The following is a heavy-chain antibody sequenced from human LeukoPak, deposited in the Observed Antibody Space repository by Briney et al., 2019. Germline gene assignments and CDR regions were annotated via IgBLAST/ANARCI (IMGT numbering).Heavy chain of an antibody. J-gene: IGHJ4*02. V-gene: IGHV5-51*01. CDR3: ARSSVNSNYGVGFDY. CDR2: IWPGDSDT. Sequence: GEPLKISCKGSGYSFTNYWIGWVRQMPGKGLEWMGIIWPGDSDTRYSPSFQGQVTISADRSINTAYLQWSSLKASDTAMYYCARSSVNSNYGVGFDYWGQGTLVTVSS. D-gene: IGHD4-11*01. CDR1: GYSFTNYW.